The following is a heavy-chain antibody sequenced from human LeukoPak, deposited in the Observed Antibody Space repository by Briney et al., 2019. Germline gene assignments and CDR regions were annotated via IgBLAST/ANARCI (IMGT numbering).Heavy chain of an antibody. CDR2: INPNSGDT. Sequence: ASVKVSCKASGYSFTDYYMHWVRQAPGQGLEWMGWINPNSGDTNYAQKFQGRVTMTRDTSINTAYMELSRLRSDDTAVYYCAGQGIAAAGSFDYWGQGTLVTVSS. CDR3: AGQGIAAAGSFDY. V-gene: IGHV1-2*02. CDR1: GYSFTDYY. J-gene: IGHJ4*02. D-gene: IGHD6-13*01.